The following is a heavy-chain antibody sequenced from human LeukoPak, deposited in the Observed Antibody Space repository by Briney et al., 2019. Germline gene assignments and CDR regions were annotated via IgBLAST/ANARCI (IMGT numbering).Heavy chain of an antibody. CDR2: ISAYNGNT. CDR3: ARAGYCSSTSCPYNHWFDP. J-gene: IGHJ5*02. V-gene: IGHV1-18*01. D-gene: IGHD2-2*01. CDR1: GYTFTSYG. Sequence: ASVKVSCTASGYTFTSYGISWVRQAPGQGLERIGWISAYNGNTNYAQKLQGRVTMTTDTSTSTAYMELRSLRSDDTAVYYCARAGYCSSTSCPYNHWFDPWGQGTLVTVSS.